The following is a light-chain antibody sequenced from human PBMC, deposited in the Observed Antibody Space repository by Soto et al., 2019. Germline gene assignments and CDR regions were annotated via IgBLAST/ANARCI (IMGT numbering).Light chain of an antibody. CDR1: QSVSSN. Sequence: EIVMTQSPATLSVSPGERATLSCRASQSVSSNLAWYQQKPGQAPGLLIYGASTRATGIPARFSGSGSGTEFTLTISSLEPEGFAVYYCQQRSNWPTFGQGTRLEIK. V-gene: IGKV3-15*01. CDR2: GAS. CDR3: QQRSNWPT. J-gene: IGKJ5*01.